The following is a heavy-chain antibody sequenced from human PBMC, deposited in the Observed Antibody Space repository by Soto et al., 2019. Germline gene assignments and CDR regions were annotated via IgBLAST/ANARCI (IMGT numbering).Heavy chain of an antibody. CDR1: GFTFSSYW. J-gene: IGHJ5*02. D-gene: IGHD4-4*01. CDR3: ARLSSRDYRGVDWFDP. Sequence: PGGSLRLSCAASGFTFSSYWMSWVRQAPGKGLEWVANIKQDGSEKYYVDSVKGRFTISRDNAKNSLYLQMNSLRAEDTAVYYCARLSSRDYRGVDWFDPWGQGTLVTVSS. CDR2: IKQDGSEK. V-gene: IGHV3-7*01.